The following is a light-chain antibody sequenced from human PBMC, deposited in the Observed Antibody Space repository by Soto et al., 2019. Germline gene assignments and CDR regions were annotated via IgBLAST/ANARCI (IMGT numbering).Light chain of an antibody. J-gene: IGKJ1*01. CDR2: DAS. V-gene: IGKV1-5*01. CDR1: QSVSSW. CDR3: QQHNTYPWT. Sequence: DIQMTQSPSTLSASVGDRVTMTCRASQSVSSWLAWYQQKPGKAPKLLIFDASNLESGVPSRFSGSGSGTEFTLTINSLQPDDFASYYCQQHNTYPWTFGQGTKVEIK.